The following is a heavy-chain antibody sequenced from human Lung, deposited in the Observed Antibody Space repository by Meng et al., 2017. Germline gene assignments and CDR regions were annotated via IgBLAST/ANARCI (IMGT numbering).Heavy chain of an antibody. CDR2: INHSGST. V-gene: IGHV4-34*01. J-gene: IGHJ4*02. D-gene: IGHD4-11*01. Sequence: QVQIRQWGAGLLRPSETLSLTCVVSGGSFSDYYWSWIRHPPGKGLEWIGEINHSGSTNYNPSLESRATISVDTSQNNLSLKLSSVTAADSAVYYCARGPTTMAHDFDYWGQGTLVTVSS. CDR1: GGSFSDYY. CDR3: ARGPTTMAHDFDY.